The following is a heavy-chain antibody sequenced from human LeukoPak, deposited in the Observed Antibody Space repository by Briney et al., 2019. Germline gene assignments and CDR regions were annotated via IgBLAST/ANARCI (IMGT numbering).Heavy chain of an antibody. Sequence: ASVKVSCKASGYTFTSYDINWVRQATGQGLEWMGWMNPNSGNTGYAQKFQGRVTITRNTSISTAYVELSSLRSEDTSVYYCARGAPVNWFDPWGQGTLVTVSS. J-gene: IGHJ5*02. V-gene: IGHV1-8*03. CDR1: GYTFTSYD. CDR2: MNPNSGNT. D-gene: IGHD2-2*01. CDR3: ARGAPVNWFDP.